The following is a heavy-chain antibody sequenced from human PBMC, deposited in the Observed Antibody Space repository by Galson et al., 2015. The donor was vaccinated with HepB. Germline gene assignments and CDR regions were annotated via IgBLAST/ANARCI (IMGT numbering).Heavy chain of an antibody. CDR3: ARDLLTYRRHNWFDP. CDR2: ISSSSSYI. Sequence: SLRLSCAASGFTFSSYSMNWVRQAPGKGLEWVSSISSSSSYIYYADSVKGRFTISRDNAKNSLYLQMNSLRAEDTAVYYCARDLLTYRRHNWFDPWGQGTLVTVSS. J-gene: IGHJ5*02. D-gene: IGHD4-11*01. V-gene: IGHV3-21*01. CDR1: GFTFSSYS.